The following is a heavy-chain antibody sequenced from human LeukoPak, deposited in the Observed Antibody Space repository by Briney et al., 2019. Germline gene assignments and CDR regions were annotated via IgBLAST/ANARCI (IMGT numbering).Heavy chain of an antibody. V-gene: IGHV1-2*06. D-gene: IGHD1-26*01. J-gene: IGHJ6*02. CDR2: INPNSGGT. CDR3: ASEPILLGAGYYYYYGMDV. Sequence: GASVKVSCKASGGTFSSYAISWVRQAPGQGLEWMGRINPNSGGTNYAQKFQGRVTMTRDTSISTVYMELSRLRSDDTAVYYCASEPILLGAGYYYYYGMDVWGQGTTVTVSS. CDR1: GGTFSSYA.